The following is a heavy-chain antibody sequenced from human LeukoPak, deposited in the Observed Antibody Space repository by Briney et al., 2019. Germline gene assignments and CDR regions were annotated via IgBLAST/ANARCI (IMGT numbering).Heavy chain of an antibody. CDR1: GFTFSSYE. CDR3: ARGNMVRGVIQDY. J-gene: IGHJ4*02. CDR2: ISSSGSTI. Sequence: GGSLRLSCAASGFTFSSYEMNWVRQAPGKGLEWVSYISSSGSTIYYADSVKGRFTISRDNAKNSLYLQMNSLRAEDTAVYYCARGNMVRGVIQDYWGQGTLVTVSS. V-gene: IGHV3-48*03. D-gene: IGHD3-10*01.